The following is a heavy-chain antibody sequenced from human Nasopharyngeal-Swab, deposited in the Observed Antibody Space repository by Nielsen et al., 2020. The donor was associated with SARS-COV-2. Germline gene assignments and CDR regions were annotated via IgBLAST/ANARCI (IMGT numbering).Heavy chain of an antibody. CDR1: GGSLRSGDYY. CDR2: IYTNGGT. D-gene: IGHD3-3*01. J-gene: IGHJ4*02. Sequence: SETLSLTCDVFGGSLRSGDYYWSWIRQPAGEGLEWIGRIYTNGGTNYNPSLTSRVTISVDTSKNQFSLKLSSVTAADTAVYYCARGLRFLEWLFDYWGQGTLVTVSS. V-gene: IGHV4-61*02. CDR3: ARGLRFLEWLFDY.